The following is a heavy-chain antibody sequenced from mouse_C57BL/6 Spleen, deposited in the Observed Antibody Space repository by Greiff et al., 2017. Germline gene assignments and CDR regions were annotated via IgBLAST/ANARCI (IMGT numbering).Heavy chain of an antibody. CDR1: GFTFSSYA. CDR2: ISDGGSYT. J-gene: IGHJ4*01. V-gene: IGHV5-4*01. Sequence: EVQLVESGGGLVKPGGSLKLSCAASGFTFSSYAMSWVRQTPEKRLEWVATISDGGSYTYYPDNVKGRFTISRDNAKNNLYLQMSHLKSEDTAMYYCARGNYGSSYYAMDYWGQGTSVTVAS. D-gene: IGHD1-1*01. CDR3: ARGNYGSSYYAMDY.